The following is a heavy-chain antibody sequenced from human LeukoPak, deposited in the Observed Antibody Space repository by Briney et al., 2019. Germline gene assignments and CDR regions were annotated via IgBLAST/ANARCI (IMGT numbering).Heavy chain of an antibody. CDR3: ARHYGP. J-gene: IGHJ5*02. V-gene: IGHV4-39*01. CDR2: LYYDGRT. Sequence: ASETLSLTCTVFGGSFNTNLYYWAWFRQPPGKGLEWIGSLYYDGRTYYNPSLESRLTIPVDTSNNQFSLKLNSVTAADTAVYYCARHYGPWGQGTLVTVSS. D-gene: IGHD3-10*01. CDR1: GGSFNTNLYY.